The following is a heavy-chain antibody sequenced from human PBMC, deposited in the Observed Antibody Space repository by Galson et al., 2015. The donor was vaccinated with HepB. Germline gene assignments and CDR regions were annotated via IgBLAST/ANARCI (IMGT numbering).Heavy chain of an antibody. CDR1: GFTFSSYA. Sequence: SLRLSCAASGFTFSSYAMHWVRQAPGKGLEWVAVISYDGSNEYYADSVKGRFTISRDNSKNTLYLQMNSLRAEDTAVYYCTRRTGFRVDYWGQGTLVTVSS. CDR3: TRRTGFRVDY. D-gene: IGHD3/OR15-3a*01. V-gene: IGHV3-30-3*01. CDR2: ISYDGSNE. J-gene: IGHJ4*02.